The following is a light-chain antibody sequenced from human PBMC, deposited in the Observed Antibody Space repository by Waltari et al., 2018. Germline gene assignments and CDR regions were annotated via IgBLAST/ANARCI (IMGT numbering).Light chain of an antibody. Sequence: EIALTQSPATLSLAPGEIATISCRVSQSLRIYSARYQQKPGQVPRLLIIDASNRATGIPARFSSSGSGTDCTLTISSLEPEDFSVYYCQQRSNWPSWTFGQGTKVEIK. CDR1: QSLRIY. J-gene: IGKJ1*01. V-gene: IGKV3-11*01. CDR3: QQRSNWPSWT. CDR2: DAS.